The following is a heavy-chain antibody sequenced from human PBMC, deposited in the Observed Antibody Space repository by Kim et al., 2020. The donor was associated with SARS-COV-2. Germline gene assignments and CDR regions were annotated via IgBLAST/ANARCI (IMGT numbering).Heavy chain of an antibody. CDR3: AKVTTKTAPFYYS. Sequence: GGSLRLSCAASGFTFSSYGLTWVRQAPGKGLEWVAGISASGGDTHYAVSVQGRFTISRDNSRNALNLEMNSLRAEDTALYYCAKVTTKTAPFYYSWGQGT. J-gene: IGHJ4*02. D-gene: IGHD4-4*01. CDR1: GFTFSSYG. V-gene: IGHV3-23*01. CDR2: ISASGGDT.